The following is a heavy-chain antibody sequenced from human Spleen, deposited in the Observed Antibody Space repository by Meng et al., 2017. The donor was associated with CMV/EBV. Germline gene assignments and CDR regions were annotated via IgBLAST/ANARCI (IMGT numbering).Heavy chain of an antibody. J-gene: IGHJ6*02. CDR2: INSDGSST. D-gene: IGHD3-3*01. CDR3: ARGGVFGPLYYMDV. Sequence: GESLKISCAASGFTFSSYWMHWVRQAPGKGLVWVSRINSDGSSTSYADSVKGRFTISRDNAKNSLFLQMNSLRAEDTATYFCARGGVFGPLYYMDVWGQGTTVTVSS. CDR1: GFTFSSYW. V-gene: IGHV3-74*01.